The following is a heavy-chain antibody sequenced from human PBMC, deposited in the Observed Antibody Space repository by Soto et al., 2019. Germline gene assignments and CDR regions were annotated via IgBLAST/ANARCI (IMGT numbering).Heavy chain of an antibody. J-gene: IGHJ6*02. V-gene: IGHV3-21*01. D-gene: IGHD2-21*02. CDR2: ISSSSSYI. CDR3: ARLAYCGGDCYLYYYYGMDV. CDR1: GFTFSTYS. Sequence: EVQLVESGGGRVKPGGALRLSCAASGFTFSTYSMNWVRQAPGKGLEWVSSISSSSSYIYYAESVKGRFTISSDNAKNSLYLQMNSLRAEDTAVYYCARLAYCGGDCYLYYYYGMDVWGQGTTVTVSS.